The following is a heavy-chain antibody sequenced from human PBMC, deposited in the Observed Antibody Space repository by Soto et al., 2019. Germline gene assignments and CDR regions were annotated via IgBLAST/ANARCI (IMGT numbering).Heavy chain of an antibody. CDR1: GFTFEDYA. V-gene: IGHV3-9*01. CDR2: ISWNSGAI. J-gene: IGHJ2*01. Sequence: DVQLVESGGGLVQPGRSLRLSCAVSGFTFEDYAMIWVRHVPGKGLECVSSISWNSGAIDYAASVKGRFTISRDNAKKALYLEMNSLRVEVTALYNCAKGARSGWPWYFDLWGRGTLVTVSS. D-gene: IGHD6-19*01. CDR3: AKGARSGWPWYFDL.